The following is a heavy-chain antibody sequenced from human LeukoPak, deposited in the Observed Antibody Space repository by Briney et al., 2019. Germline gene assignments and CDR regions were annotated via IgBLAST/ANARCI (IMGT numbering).Heavy chain of an antibody. V-gene: IGHV1-2*02. CDR3: ARVGYCSSTSCYPYYFDY. CDR1: GYTFTGYY. Sequence: ASVKVSCKASGYTFTGYYMHWVRQAPGQGLEWMGWINPNSGGTNYAQKFQGRVTMTRDTSISTAYMELSRLRSDDTAVYYCARVGYCSSTSCYPYYFDYWGQGTLDTVSS. CDR2: INPNSGGT. D-gene: IGHD2-2*01. J-gene: IGHJ4*02.